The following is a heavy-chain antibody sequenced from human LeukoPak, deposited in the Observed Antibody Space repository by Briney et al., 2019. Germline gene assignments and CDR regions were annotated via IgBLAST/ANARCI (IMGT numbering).Heavy chain of an antibody. Sequence: GGSLRLSCAASGFTFSSYWMHWVRQAPGQGLVWVSRINSDGSSTSYADSVKGRFTISRDNAKNTLYLQMNSLRAEDTAVYYCARSIHYYDYFMDVWGKGTTVTVSS. V-gene: IGHV3-74*01. CDR2: INSDGSST. CDR1: GFTFSSYW. D-gene: IGHD2-21*01. J-gene: IGHJ6*03. CDR3: ARSIHYYDYFMDV.